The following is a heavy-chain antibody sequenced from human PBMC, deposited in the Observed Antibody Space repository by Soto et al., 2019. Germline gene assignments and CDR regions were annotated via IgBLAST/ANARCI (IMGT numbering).Heavy chain of an antibody. CDR2: ISYDGSNK. J-gene: IGHJ6*02. V-gene: IGHV3-30*18. Sequence: GGAPRTSLAAPWFTFNSYGMHWGRPAPGKGLEWVAVISYDGSNKYYADSVKGRFTISRDNSKNTLYLQMNSLRAEDTAVYYCAKNDYGDYYGMDVWGQGTTVTVSS. CDR3: AKNDYGDYYGMDV. D-gene: IGHD4-17*01. CDR1: WFTFNSYG.